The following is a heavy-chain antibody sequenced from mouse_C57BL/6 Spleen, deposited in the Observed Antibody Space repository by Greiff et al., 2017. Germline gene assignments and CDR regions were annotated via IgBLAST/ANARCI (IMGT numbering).Heavy chain of an antibody. D-gene: IGHD2-4*01. J-gene: IGHJ1*03. CDR3: AREKVYYDYDGYFDV. V-gene: IGHV3-6*01. Sequence: EVQLQQPGPGLVKPSPSLSLSCSVTGYSITSGYYWNLIRQFPGNKLEWMGYIRYDGSTNYNPSLKNLISITPDTSENTFFLKLNSVTTEDTATYYCAREKVYYDYDGYFDVWGTGTTVTVSS. CDR1: GYSITSGYY. CDR2: IRYDGST.